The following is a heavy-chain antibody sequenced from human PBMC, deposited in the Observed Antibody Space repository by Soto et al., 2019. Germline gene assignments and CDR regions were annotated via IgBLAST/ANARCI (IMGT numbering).Heavy chain of an antibody. Sequence: EASVKVSCKASGGTFSSYAISWVRQAPGQGLEWMGGIIPIFGTANYAQKFQGRVTITADESTSTAYMELSSLRSEDTAVYYCASQFLAYDSSGYFDYWGQGTLVTVSS. J-gene: IGHJ4*02. V-gene: IGHV1-69*13. CDR1: GGTFSSYA. CDR3: ASQFLAYDSSGYFDY. CDR2: IIPIFGTA. D-gene: IGHD3-22*01.